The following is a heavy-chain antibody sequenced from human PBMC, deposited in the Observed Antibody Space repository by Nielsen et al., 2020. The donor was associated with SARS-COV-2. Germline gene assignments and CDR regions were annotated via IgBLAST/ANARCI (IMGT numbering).Heavy chain of an antibody. D-gene: IGHD2-2*01. CDR1: GYTLTELS. Sequence: VKVSCKVSGYTLTELSMHWVRQAPGKGLEWMGGFDPEDGETIYAQKFQGRVTMTEDTSTDTAYMELRSLRSDDTAVYYCAREGQPDYYYGMDVWGQGTTVTVSS. V-gene: IGHV1-24*01. J-gene: IGHJ6*02. CDR2: FDPEDGET. CDR3: AREGQPDYYYGMDV.